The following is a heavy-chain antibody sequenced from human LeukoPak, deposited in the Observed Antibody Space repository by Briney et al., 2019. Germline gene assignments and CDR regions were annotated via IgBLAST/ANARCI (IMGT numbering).Heavy chain of an antibody. V-gene: IGHV3-48*04. J-gene: IGHJ3*02. CDR3: AREGPNDAFDI. CDR1: GFTSSSYG. CDR2: ISSSGSTI. Sequence: GGSLRLSCAASGFTSSSYGMHWVRQAPGKGLEWVSYISSSGSTIYYADSVKGRFTISRDNAKNSLYLQMNSLRAEDTAVYYCAREGPNDAFDIWGQGTMVTVSS.